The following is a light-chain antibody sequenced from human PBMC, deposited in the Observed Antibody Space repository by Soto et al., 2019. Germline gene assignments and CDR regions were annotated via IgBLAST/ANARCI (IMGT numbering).Light chain of an antibody. V-gene: IGLV2-14*01. J-gene: IGLJ1*01. CDR1: TSDVGGYNY. Sequence: QSALTQPASVSGSPGQSITISCTGTTSDVGGYNYVSWYQQHPGKAPKLMIYDVSHRPSGVSTRFSGSKSGNTAALTISGLLDEDEADYYGRSYTSSSTLYVFGTGTKLTVL. CDR3: RSYTSSSTLYV. CDR2: DVS.